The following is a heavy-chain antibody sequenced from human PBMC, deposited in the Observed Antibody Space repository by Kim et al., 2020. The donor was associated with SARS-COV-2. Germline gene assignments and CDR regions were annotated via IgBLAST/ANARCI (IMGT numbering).Heavy chain of an antibody. CDR3: AKDQQDYGDYQRPTFQH. Sequence: RGRCTVSRDNSKSTLDLQMNSLRAEDTAVYYCAKDQQDYGDYQRPTFQHWGQGTLVTVSS. D-gene: IGHD4-17*01. V-gene: IGHV3-23*01. J-gene: IGHJ1*01.